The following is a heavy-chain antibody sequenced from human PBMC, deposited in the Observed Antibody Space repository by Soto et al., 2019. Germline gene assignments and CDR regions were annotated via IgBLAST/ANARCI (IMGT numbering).Heavy chain of an antibody. CDR3: ARSVSTIAARPDY. CDR1: RYSFTAYY. D-gene: IGHD6-6*01. CDR2: INPNSGDT. Sequence: QVQLVQSGAEVKKPGASVKVSCKASRYSFTAYYMHWVRQAPGQGLEWMGWINPNSGDTNYAQKFQGRVTMTRDTSISTAYMELSRLRSDDTAVFYCARSVSTIAARPDYWGQGTLVTVSS. V-gene: IGHV1-2*02. J-gene: IGHJ4*02.